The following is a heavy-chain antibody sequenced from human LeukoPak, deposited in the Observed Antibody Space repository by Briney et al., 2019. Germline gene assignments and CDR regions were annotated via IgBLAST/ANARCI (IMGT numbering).Heavy chain of an antibody. CDR3: ARAGYCSSTSCYNFDY. Sequence: GGSLRLSCAASGFTFSSYAMHWVRQAPGKGLEYVSAISSNGGSTYYANSEKGRFTISRDNSKNTLYLQMGSLRAEDMAVYYRARAGYCSSTSCYNFDYWGQGTLVTVSS. CDR1: GFTFSSYA. D-gene: IGHD2-2*02. CDR2: ISSNGGST. J-gene: IGHJ4*02. V-gene: IGHV3-64*01.